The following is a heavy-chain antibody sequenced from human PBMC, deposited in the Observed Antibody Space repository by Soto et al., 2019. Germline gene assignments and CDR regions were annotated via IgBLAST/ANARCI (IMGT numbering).Heavy chain of an antibody. V-gene: IGHV3-23*01. CDR3: AKDLRIEYSSGWYYFDY. D-gene: IGHD6-19*01. CDR2: ISGSGGST. CDR1: GGMSISYA. Sequence: PVGSLRLRYAASGGMSISYAMSWVRQATGKGLEWVSVISGSGGSTYYADSVKGRFTISRDNSKNTLYLQMNSLRAEDTAVYYCAKDLRIEYSSGWYYFDYWGQGTLVTVSS. J-gene: IGHJ4*02.